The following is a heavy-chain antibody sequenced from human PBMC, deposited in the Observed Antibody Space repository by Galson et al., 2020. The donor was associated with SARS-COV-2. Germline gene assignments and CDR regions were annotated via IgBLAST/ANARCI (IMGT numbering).Heavy chain of an antibody. CDR2: INPNSGAT. J-gene: IGHJ5*02. CDR3: AREHTVSGFDP. Sequence: ASVKVSCKASGYTFIGYYMHWVRQAPGQGLEWMGWINPNSGATNYAQKFQGRVTMTRDTSISTAYMELSRLSSDDTAVYYCAREHTVSGFDPWGQGTLVTVSS. CDR1: GYTFIGYY. D-gene: IGHD6-19*01. V-gene: IGHV1-2*02.